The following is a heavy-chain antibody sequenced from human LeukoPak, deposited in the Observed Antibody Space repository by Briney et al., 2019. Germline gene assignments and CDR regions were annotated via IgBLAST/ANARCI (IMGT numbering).Heavy chain of an antibody. CDR1: GFTFSSYT. Sequence: GGPLRLSCAASGFTFSSYTMNWVRQAPGKGLEWVSSISSSTSYIYYADSVKGRLTISRDNAKNSLYLQMNSLRAEDTAIYYCARDPTPRYCSGGSCYTHYGMDVWGQGTTVTVSS. D-gene: IGHD2-15*01. CDR2: ISSSTSYI. CDR3: ARDPTPRYCSGGSCYTHYGMDV. J-gene: IGHJ6*02. V-gene: IGHV3-21*01.